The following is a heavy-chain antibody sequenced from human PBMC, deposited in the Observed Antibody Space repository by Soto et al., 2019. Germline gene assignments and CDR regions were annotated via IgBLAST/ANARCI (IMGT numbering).Heavy chain of an antibody. CDR3: ARDGNYYDNSGFWP. CDR1: GFSFRSYS. Sequence: PVGSLRLSCAASGFSFRSYSMNWVRQAPGKGLEWISYISSSSMTIYYADSVKDRFIISRDNAKNSLYLKMNSLRDEDTAVYYCARDGNYYDNSGFWPWGQGTMVTV. D-gene: IGHD3-22*01. J-gene: IGHJ3*01. CDR2: ISSSSMTI. V-gene: IGHV3-48*02.